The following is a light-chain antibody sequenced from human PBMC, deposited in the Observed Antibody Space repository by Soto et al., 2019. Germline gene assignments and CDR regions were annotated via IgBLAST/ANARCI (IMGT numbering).Light chain of an antibody. Sequence: DIPMTQSPSSLSASVGDRVTITCRASQSISSSLNWYQQKAGKAPNVLLYATSNLQSGVPSRFSGSGSGTDFTLTISSLQPEDFAIYYSQQSHSTSWTFGQGTKLEIK. V-gene: IGKV1-39*01. CDR1: QSISSS. CDR2: ATS. CDR3: QQSHSTSWT. J-gene: IGKJ1*01.